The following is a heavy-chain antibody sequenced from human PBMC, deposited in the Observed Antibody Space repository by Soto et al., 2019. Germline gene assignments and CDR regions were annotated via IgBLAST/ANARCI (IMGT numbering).Heavy chain of an antibody. V-gene: IGHV3-23*01. J-gene: IGHJ6*02. CDR2: VTANGGST. Sequence: GGSLRLSCAATGFTFSVYAMTWVRQAPGKGLEWVSAVTANGGSTYSADSVKGRFTISRDNSRNTLFLQMNSLRAEDTAVYYCASLGVGDWANYYYYYGMDVWGQGTTVTVSS. CDR3: ASLGVGDWANYYYYYGMDV. CDR1: GFTFSVYA. D-gene: IGHD2-21*02.